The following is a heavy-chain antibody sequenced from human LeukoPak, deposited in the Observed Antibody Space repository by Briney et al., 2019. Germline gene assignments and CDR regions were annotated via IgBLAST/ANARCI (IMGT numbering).Heavy chain of an antibody. CDR2: ISSSSSYI. J-gene: IGHJ4*02. CDR3: ARDRPKSGGAATFDY. Sequence: SGGSLRLSCAASGFTFSSYSMNWVRQAPGKGLVWVSSISSSSSYIYYADSVKGRFTISRDNAKNSLYLQMNSLRAEDTAVYYCARDRPKSGGAATFDYWGQGTLVTVSS. V-gene: IGHV3-21*01. CDR1: GFTFSSYS. D-gene: IGHD3-10*01.